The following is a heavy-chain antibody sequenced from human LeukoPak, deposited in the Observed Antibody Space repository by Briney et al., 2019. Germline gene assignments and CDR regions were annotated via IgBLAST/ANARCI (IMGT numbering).Heavy chain of an antibody. V-gene: IGHV3-21*01. CDR1: GFTFSGYS. CDR2: LSSSSSYI. CDR3: ARYSTTVTSYFDS. D-gene: IGHD4-17*01. Sequence: GGSLRLSCAASGFTFSGYSMNWVRQGPGKGLEWVSSLSSSSSYIYYADSVKGRFTTSRDNAKSSLYLQMNGLRAEDTAVYYCARYSTTVTSYFDSWGQGTLVTVSS. J-gene: IGHJ4*02.